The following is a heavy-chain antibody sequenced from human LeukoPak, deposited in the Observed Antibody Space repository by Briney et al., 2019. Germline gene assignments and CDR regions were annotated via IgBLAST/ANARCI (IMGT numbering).Heavy chain of an antibody. Sequence: GASVKVSCKASGYTFTSYDINWVRQATGQGLEWMGWMNPNSGNTGYAQKFQGRVTITRNTSISTAYMELSSLRSEDTAVYYCARSRMGPRGAARLYFDYWGQGTLVTVSS. V-gene: IGHV1-8*03. CDR2: MNPNSGNT. CDR3: ARSRMGPRGAARLYFDY. CDR1: GYTFTSYD. J-gene: IGHJ4*02. D-gene: IGHD6-6*01.